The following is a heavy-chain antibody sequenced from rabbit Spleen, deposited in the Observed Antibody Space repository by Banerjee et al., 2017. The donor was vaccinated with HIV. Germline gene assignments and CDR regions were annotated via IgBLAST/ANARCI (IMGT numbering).Heavy chain of an antibody. CDR2: ISTFGSA. D-gene: IGHD5-1*01. CDR1: GFSLSSNE. CDR3: ARGDTGVGRGDVFTVAYYLSL. J-gene: IGHJ4*01. V-gene: IGHV1S29*01. Sequence: QEQLKETGGGLVQPGGSLKLSCKASGFSLSSNELNWVRQAPGKGLEYIGWISTFGSAYYASWVNGRFSISRENTQNTVSLQMNSLTAADTAAYFCARGDTGVGRGDVFTVAYYLSLWGQGTLVTVS.